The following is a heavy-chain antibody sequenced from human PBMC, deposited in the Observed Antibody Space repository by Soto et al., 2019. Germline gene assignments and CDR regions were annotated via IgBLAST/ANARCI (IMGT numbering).Heavy chain of an antibody. J-gene: IGHJ6*02. Sequence: ASAKVSCKASGYSFTDYHIHWVRQAPVQGLEWLGGINPKSGGTSTAQKFQGWVTMTTDTSISTPSMELTRLTSDDTAIYYCARGDSTDCSNGVCSFFYNHDTDVWGQGTTVNVSS. CDR1: GYSFTDYH. V-gene: IGHV1-2*04. D-gene: IGHD2-8*01. CDR3: ARGDSTDCSNGVCSFFYNHDTDV. CDR2: INPKSGGT.